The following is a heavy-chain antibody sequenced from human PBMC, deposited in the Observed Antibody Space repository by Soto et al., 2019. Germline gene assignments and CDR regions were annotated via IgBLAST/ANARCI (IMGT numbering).Heavy chain of an antibody. Sequence: QVQLVQSGAEVKKPGSSVKVSCKASGGTFSSYAISWVRQAPGQGLEWMGGIIPIFGTANYAQKFQGRVTITADEXXSTAYMELSSLRSEDTAVYYCAYLPYGDYPTDFDYWGQGTLVTVSS. CDR1: GGTFSSYA. D-gene: IGHD4-17*01. V-gene: IGHV1-69*12. CDR2: IIPIFGTA. CDR3: AYLPYGDYPTDFDY. J-gene: IGHJ4*02.